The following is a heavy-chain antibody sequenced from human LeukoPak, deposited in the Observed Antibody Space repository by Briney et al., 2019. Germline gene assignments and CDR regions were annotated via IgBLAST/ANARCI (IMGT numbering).Heavy chain of an antibody. CDR2: ISSNGGST. CDR1: GFTFSSYA. V-gene: IGHV3-64*01. Sequence: RPGGSLRLSCAASGFTFSSYAMHWVRQAPGKGLEYVSAISSNGGSTYYANSVKGRLTISRDNSKNTLYLQMGSLRAEDMAVYYCARDGRVSLRFLEWLRGNWFDPWGQGTLVTVSS. CDR3: ARDGRVSLRFLEWLRGNWFDP. J-gene: IGHJ5*02. D-gene: IGHD3-3*01.